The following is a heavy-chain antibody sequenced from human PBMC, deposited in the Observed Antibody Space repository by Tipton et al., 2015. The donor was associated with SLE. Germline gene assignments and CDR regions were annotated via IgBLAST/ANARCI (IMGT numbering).Heavy chain of an antibody. D-gene: IGHD1-26*01. CDR2: INPNSGGT. V-gene: IGHV1-2*06. CDR1: GYTFTGYY. J-gene: IGHJ3*02. CDR3: ARDRGGEGAPGAFDI. Sequence: QSGAEVKKPGASVKVSCKASGYTFTGYYMHWVRQAPGQGLEWMGRINPNSGGTNYAQKFQGRVTMTRDTSTSTVYMELSSLRSEDTAVYYGARDRGGEGAPGAFDIWGQGTMVTVSS.